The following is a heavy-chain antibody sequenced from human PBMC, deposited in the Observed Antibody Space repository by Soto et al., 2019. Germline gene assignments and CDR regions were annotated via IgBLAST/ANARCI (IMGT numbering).Heavy chain of an antibody. CDR1: GGSFSGYY. D-gene: IGHD7-27*01. CDR2: INHSGGT. V-gene: IGHV4-34*01. CDR3: ARGQLTGDDY. Sequence: QVRLQQWGAGLLKPSETLSLTCAVYGGSFSGYYWTWIRQPPGKGLEWIGEINHSGGTNYNPSLKSRVTKSVDTSKSQFSLKLSSVTAADTAVYYCARGQLTGDDYWGQGTLVTVSS. J-gene: IGHJ4*02.